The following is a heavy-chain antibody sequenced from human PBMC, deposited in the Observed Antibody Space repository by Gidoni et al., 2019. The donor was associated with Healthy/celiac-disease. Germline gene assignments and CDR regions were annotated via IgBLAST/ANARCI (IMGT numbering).Heavy chain of an antibody. CDR1: GFTFSSYS. D-gene: IGHD6-6*01. CDR2: ISSSRSYI. V-gene: IGHV3-21*01. J-gene: IGHJ4*02. CDR3: ARDRMGFKSSSLDY. Sequence: QLVASGGGLVEPAWSLTLSCAASGFTFSSYSMNWVRQAPGKGLEWVSSISSSRSYIYYADSVKGRFTISRDNAKNSLYLQMNSLRAEDTAVYYCARDRMGFKSSSLDYWGQGTLVTVSS.